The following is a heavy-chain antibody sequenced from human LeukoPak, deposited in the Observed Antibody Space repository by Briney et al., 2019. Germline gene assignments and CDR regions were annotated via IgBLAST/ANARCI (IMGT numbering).Heavy chain of an antibody. V-gene: IGHV4-34*01. D-gene: IGHD3-22*01. CDR1: GGSFSGYY. J-gene: IGHJ4*02. CDR2: IKHSGSI. CDR3: ARGAVYYYDSSGYPPFDY. Sequence: SSETLSLTCAVYGGSFSGYYWSWLRHPPGTGLERIGEIKHSGSINYNPSHKTRDPIPVETSKNQFSVKQSPVTAADTAVYYCARGAVYYYDSSGYPPFDYWGEGTLVTVSS.